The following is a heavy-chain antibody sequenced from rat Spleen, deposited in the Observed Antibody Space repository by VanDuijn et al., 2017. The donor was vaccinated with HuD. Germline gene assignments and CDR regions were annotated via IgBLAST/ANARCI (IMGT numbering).Heavy chain of an antibody. Sequence: EVQLVESGGGLVQPGRSLKLSCVVSGFTFSNYGMAWVRQTPTKGLEWVASISTGGGYTDYRDSVKGRFTISRDNAKNTQYLQMDSLRSEDTATYYCARHPISTVSYYFDYWGQGVTVTVSS. D-gene: IGHD1-1*01. J-gene: IGHJ2*01. CDR2: ISTGGGYT. V-gene: IGHV5S14*01. CDR3: ARHPISTVSYYFDY. CDR1: GFTFSNYG.